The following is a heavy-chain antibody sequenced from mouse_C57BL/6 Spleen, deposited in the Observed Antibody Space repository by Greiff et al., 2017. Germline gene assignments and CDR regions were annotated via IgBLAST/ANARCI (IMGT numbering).Heavy chain of an antibody. V-gene: IGHV1-55*01. CDR3: ARILPLYYDYGGY. D-gene: IGHD2-4*01. Sequence: QVHVKQPGAELVKPGASVKMSCKASGYTFTSYWITWVKQRPGQGLEWIGDIYPGSGSTNYNEKFKSKATLTVDTSSSTAYMQLSSLTSEDSAVYYCARILPLYYDYGGYWGQGTTLTVSS. CDR1: GYTFTSYW. J-gene: IGHJ2*01. CDR2: IYPGSGST.